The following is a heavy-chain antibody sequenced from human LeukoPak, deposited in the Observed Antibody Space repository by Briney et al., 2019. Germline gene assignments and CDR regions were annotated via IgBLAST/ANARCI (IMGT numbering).Heavy chain of an antibody. Sequence: SETLSLTCTVSGGSISLYYWSWIRQPPGKGLEWIGYFYDTRSPKYNPSLERRVTISVDMSRNQFPLNLTSVTAADTAVYYCARRVTYGNTFDSWGQGTLVTVSS. CDR2: FYDTRSP. CDR3: ARRVTYGNTFDS. CDR1: GGSISLYY. J-gene: IGHJ4*02. V-gene: IGHV4-59*01. D-gene: IGHD5-24*01.